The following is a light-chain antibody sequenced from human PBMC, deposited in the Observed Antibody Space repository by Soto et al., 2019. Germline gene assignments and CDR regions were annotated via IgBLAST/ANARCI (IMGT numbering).Light chain of an antibody. CDR2: DVS. V-gene: IGLV2-14*03. Sequence: QSALTQPASVSGSPGQSITISCTGSSSDVGGYNYVSWYQQHHPGKAPKLMIYDVSNRPSGVSNRFSGTKSGNTGSLTISEPEVWGEVDYYRGSCTTGSTVVFGGGTNLTVL. CDR3: GSCTTGSTVV. CDR1: SSDVGGYNY. J-gene: IGLJ3*02.